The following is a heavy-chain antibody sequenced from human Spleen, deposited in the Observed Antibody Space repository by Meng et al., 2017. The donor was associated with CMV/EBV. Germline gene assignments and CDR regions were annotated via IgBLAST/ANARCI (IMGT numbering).Heavy chain of an antibody. D-gene: IGHD2-2*01. CDR2: IYSGGST. CDR1: GFTVSSNY. Sequence: GESLKISCAASGFTVSSNYMSWVRQAPGKGLEWVSVIYSGGSTYYADSVKGRFTISRDNSKNTLYLQMNSLRAEDTAVYYCARGGSTSEYWYFDLWGRGTLVTVSS. J-gene: IGHJ2*01. CDR3: ARGGSTSEYWYFDL. V-gene: IGHV3-53*01.